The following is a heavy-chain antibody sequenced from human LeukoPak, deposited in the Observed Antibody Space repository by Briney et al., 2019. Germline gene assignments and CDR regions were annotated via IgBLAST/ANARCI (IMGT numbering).Heavy chain of an antibody. CDR2: ISAYNGNT. CDR1: GYTFTSYG. Sequence: GASVKVSCKASGYTFTSYGISWVRQAPGHGLEWMGWISAYNGNTNYAQKLQGRVTMTTDTSTSTAYMELRSLRSDDTAVYYCAKGLSAGTDGENSFDYWGQGTLVTVSS. CDR3: AKGLSAGTDGENSFDY. J-gene: IGHJ4*02. D-gene: IGHD6-13*01. V-gene: IGHV1-18*01.